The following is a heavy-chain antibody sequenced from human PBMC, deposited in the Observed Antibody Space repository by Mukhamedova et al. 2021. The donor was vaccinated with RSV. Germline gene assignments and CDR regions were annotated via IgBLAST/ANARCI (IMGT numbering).Heavy chain of an antibody. J-gene: IGHJ4*02. V-gene: IGHV3-74*01. D-gene: IGHD1-26*01. Sequence: RTSWMHWVRQAPGKGLVWVSFINRDGSSTSYADSVKGRFTISRDNAKNTLYLQMNSLRAEDTGVYYCTSDGSYAIGYWGQGTLVT. CDR2: INRDGSST. CDR1: RTSW. CDR3: TSDGSYAIGY.